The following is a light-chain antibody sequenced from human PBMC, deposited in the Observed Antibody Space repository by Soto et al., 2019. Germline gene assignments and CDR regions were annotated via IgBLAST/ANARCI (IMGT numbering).Light chain of an antibody. CDR2: GAS. Sequence: IALTQSPGTLSLSPGERATLSCRASQRVPSNFVAWYQHKPGQAPRLLIRGASIRATGIPDRFSGSGSGTDFTLTISSLEPEDFAMYYCHQYGTLPYAFGQGTKLQIK. CDR1: QRVPSNF. CDR3: HQYGTLPYA. J-gene: IGKJ2*01. V-gene: IGKV3-20*01.